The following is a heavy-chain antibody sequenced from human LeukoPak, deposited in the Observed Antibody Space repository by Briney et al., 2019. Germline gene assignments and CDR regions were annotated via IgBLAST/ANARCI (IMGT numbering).Heavy chain of an antibody. J-gene: IGHJ5*02. CDR1: GCTFTSYY. Sequence: ASVKVSCKASGCTFTSYYMHWVRQAPGQGLEWMGIINPSGGSTSYAQKFQGRVTMTRDTSTSTVYMELSSLRSEDTAVYYCARDLNKYQLLSWFDPWGQGTLVTVSS. V-gene: IGHV1-46*01. CDR2: INPSGGST. D-gene: IGHD2-2*01. CDR3: ARDLNKYQLLSWFDP.